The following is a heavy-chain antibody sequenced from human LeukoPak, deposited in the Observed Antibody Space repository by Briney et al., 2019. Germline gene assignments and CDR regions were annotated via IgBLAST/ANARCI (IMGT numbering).Heavy chain of an antibody. CDR2: IIPIFGTA. Sequence: SAKVSCKASGGTSSSYAISWGRQAPGQGLEWMGGIIPIFGTANYAQKFQGRVTITTDESTSTAYMELSSLRSEDTAVYYCARVGLREGIRVFDPWGQGTLVAVSS. J-gene: IGHJ5*02. V-gene: IGHV1-69*05. CDR3: ARVGLREGIRVFDP. CDR1: GGTSSSYA. D-gene: IGHD3-16*01.